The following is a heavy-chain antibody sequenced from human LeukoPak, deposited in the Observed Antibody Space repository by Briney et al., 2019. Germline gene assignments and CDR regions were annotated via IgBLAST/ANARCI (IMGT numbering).Heavy chain of an antibody. CDR2: IYYSGST. J-gene: IGHJ5*02. CDR3: ARGGADWFDP. CDR1: GGSISSSSYY. D-gene: IGHD1-26*01. Sequence: SETLSLTCTVSGGSISSSSYYWGWIRQPPGKGLEWIGSIYYSGSTYYNPSLKCRVTISVDTSKNQFSLKLSSVTAADTAVYYCARGGADWFDPWGQGTLVTVSS. V-gene: IGHV4-39*07.